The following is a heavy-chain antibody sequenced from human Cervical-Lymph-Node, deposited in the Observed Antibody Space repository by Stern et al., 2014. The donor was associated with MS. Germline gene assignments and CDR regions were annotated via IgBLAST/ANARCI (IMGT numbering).Heavy chain of an antibody. CDR3: ARGRGGNYRYYFDY. CDR1: GFTFSSNS. Sequence: EVQLVESGGGLVKPGGSLRLSCAASGFTFSSNSMNWVRQAPGKGLEWVASISSGGSYIYYADSLKGRFTISRDNAKNSLYLQMNSLRAEDTAVYYCARGRGGNYRYYFDYWGQGTLVTVSS. D-gene: IGHD4-23*01. J-gene: IGHJ4*02. CDR2: ISSGGSYI. V-gene: IGHV3-21*01.